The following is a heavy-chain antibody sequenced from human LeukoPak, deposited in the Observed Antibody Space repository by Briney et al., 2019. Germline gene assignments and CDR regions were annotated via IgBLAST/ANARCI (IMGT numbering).Heavy chain of an antibody. D-gene: IGHD6-6*01. V-gene: IGHV1-8*01. CDR2: MNPNSGST. CDR1: GYTFTSYD. Sequence: ASVKVSCKASGYTFTSYDINWVREATGQGLEWMGWMNPNSGSTGYAQKYQGRVTMTRNTAKSKAYMELSSLRSEDTAVYYCATASRRSSSSRRMQDYYYYYYMDVWGKGTTVTVSS. CDR3: ATASRRSSSSRRMQDYYYYYYMDV. J-gene: IGHJ6*03.